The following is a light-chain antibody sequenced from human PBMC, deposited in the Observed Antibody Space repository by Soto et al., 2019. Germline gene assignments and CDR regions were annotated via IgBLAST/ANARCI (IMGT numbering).Light chain of an antibody. V-gene: IGKV3-20*01. CDR3: QQYGSSGT. Sequence: EILFTQSPGTLSLSPGERATLSCRASQSVSNNYLAWYQQKPGQAPSLLIYGASNRATGIPDRFSGSGSGTDFTLTISRLEPEDFAVYYCQQYGSSGTFGQGTKVDIK. CDR1: QSVSNNY. J-gene: IGKJ1*01. CDR2: GAS.